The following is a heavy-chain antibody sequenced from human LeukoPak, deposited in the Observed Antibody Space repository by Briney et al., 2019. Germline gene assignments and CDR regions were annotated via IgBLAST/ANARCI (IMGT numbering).Heavy chain of an antibody. D-gene: IGHD4-23*01. CDR1: GFSFSSYY. V-gene: IGHV3-33*05. CDR2: ISYDGSNK. Sequence: QPGGSPRLSCAASGFSFSSYYMSWVRQAPGKGLEWVAVISYDGSNKYYADSVKGRFTISRDNSKNTLYLQMNSLRAEDTAVYYCARDRGGNSDFDYWGQGTLVTVSS. J-gene: IGHJ4*02. CDR3: ARDRGGNSDFDY.